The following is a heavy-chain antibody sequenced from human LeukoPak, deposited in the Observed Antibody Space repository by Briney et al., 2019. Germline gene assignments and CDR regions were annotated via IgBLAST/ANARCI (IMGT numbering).Heavy chain of an antibody. CDR2: IYPGDSDT. CDR1: GYSFTSYW. V-gene: IGHV5-51*01. CDR3: ARQSGTGATASGGDY. J-gene: IGHJ4*02. D-gene: IGHD1-26*01. Sequence: GASLQISCKGPGYSFTSYWIGWVRQMPGKGLEWMGIIYPGDSDTRYSPSFQGQVTISADKSISTAYLQWSSLKASDTAMYYCARQSGTGATASGGDYWGQGTLVTVSS.